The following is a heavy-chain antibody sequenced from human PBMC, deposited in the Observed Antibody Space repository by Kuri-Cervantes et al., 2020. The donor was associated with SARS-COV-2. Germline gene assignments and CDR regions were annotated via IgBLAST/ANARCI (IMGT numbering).Heavy chain of an antibody. CDR3: ANGGSGYYLHDAFDI. CDR1: GGSVSSGSYY. Sequence: GESLKISCTVSGGSVSSGSYYWSWIRQPPGKGLEWVSAISGSGGSTYYADSVKGRFTISRDNPKNTLYLQMNSLRAEDTAVYYCANGGSGYYLHDAFDIWGQGTMVTVSS. D-gene: IGHD3-22*01. J-gene: IGHJ3*02. CDR2: ISGSGGST. V-gene: IGHV3-23*01.